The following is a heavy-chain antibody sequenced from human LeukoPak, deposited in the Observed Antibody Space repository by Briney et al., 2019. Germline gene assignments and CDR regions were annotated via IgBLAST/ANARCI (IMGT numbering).Heavy chain of an antibody. CDR2: INHSGST. CDR3: ARGRLITFGGVIVKPWFDP. J-gene: IGHJ5*02. V-gene: IGHV4-34*01. CDR1: GGSFSGYY. Sequence: ASETLSLTCAVYGGSFSGYYWSWIRQPPGKGLEWIGEINHSGSTNYNPSLKSRVTISVDTSKNQFSLKLSSVTAADTAVYYCARGRLITFGGVIVKPWFDPWGQGTLVTVSS. D-gene: IGHD3-16*02.